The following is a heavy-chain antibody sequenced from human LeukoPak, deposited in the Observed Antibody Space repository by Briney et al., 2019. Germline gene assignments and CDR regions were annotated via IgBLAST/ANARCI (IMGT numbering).Heavy chain of an antibody. V-gene: IGHV3-7*01. CDR1: GFTFSSYW. CDR2: IDQDGSGK. CDR3: AGGPGFLIDC. D-gene: IGHD3-3*01. Sequence: PGGSLRLSCVTSGFTFSSYWMSWFRQTPGKGLEWVANIDQDGSGKNYVDSVKGRLTISRDNAKNLLFLQMNSLRPEDTAVYYCAGGPGFLIDCWGQGTLVTVSS. J-gene: IGHJ4*02.